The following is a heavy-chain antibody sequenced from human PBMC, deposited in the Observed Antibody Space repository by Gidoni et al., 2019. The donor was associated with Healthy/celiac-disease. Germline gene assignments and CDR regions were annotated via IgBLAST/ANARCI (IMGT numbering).Heavy chain of an antibody. Sequence: EVQLLESGGGLVQPGRSLRLSCTASGFTFGASAMSWVRQAPGKGLEWVGFIRSKAYGGTTEYAASVKGRFTISRDDSKSIAYLQMNSLKTEDTAVYYCTTGYSSSPHYYYGMDVWGQGTTVTVSS. J-gene: IGHJ6*02. D-gene: IGHD6-13*01. CDR3: TTGYSSSPHYYYGMDV. V-gene: IGHV3-49*04. CDR1: GFTFGASA. CDR2: IRSKAYGGTT.